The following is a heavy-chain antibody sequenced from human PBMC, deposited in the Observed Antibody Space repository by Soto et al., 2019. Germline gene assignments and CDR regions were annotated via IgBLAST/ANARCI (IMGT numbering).Heavy chain of an antibody. Sequence: GASVKVSCKASGYTFTSYGISWVRQAPGQGLEWMGWISAYNGNTNYAQKLQGRVTMTTDTSTSTAYMELRSLRSDDTAVYYCATYSYGDYVYYYGMDVWGQGTTVTVSS. V-gene: IGHV1-18*01. J-gene: IGHJ6*02. CDR3: ATYSYGDYVYYYGMDV. D-gene: IGHD4-17*01. CDR2: ISAYNGNT. CDR1: GYTFTSYG.